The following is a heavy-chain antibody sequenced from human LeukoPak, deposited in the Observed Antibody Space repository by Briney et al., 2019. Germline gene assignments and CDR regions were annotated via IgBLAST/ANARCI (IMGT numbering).Heavy chain of an antibody. CDR2: FDPEDGET. D-gene: IGHD6-13*01. CDR3: ATTPIAAAGTLWFDP. CDR1: GYTLTEFS. Sequence: ASVKVSCKVSGYTLTEFSMHWVRQAPGKGLEWMGGFDPEDGETIYAQKFQGRVTMTEDTSTDTAYMELSSLRSEDTAVYYCATTPIAAAGTLWFDPWGQGTLVTVSS. J-gene: IGHJ5*02. V-gene: IGHV1-24*01.